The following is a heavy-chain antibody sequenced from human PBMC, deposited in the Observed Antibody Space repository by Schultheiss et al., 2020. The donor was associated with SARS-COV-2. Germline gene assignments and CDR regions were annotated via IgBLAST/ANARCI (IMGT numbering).Heavy chain of an antibody. J-gene: IGHJ4*02. CDR1: GFTFSSYG. V-gene: IGHV3-33*01. CDR3: ARAGYCSGGSCYPPGPKYYFDY. CDR2: IWYDGSNK. Sequence: GGSLRLSCAASGFTFSSYGMHWVRQAPGKGLEWVAVIWYDGSNKYCADSVKGRFTISRDNSKNTLYLQMNSLRAEDTAVYYCARAGYCSGGSCYPPGPKYYFDYWGQGTLVTVSS. D-gene: IGHD2-15*01.